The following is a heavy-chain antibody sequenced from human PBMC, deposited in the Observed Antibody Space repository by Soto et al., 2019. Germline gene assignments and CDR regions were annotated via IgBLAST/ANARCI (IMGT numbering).Heavy chain of an antibody. D-gene: IGHD3-10*01. V-gene: IGHV4-4*02. CDR1: GGSISSSNW. CDR2: IYHSGST. J-gene: IGHJ4*02. Sequence: SETLSLTCAVSGGSISSSNWWSWVRQPPGKGLEWIGEIYHSGSTNYNPSLKSRVTISVDKSKNQFSLKLSSVTAADTAVYYCARVLGGSGSYSIYFDYWGQGTLVTVSS. CDR3: ARVLGGSGSYSIYFDY.